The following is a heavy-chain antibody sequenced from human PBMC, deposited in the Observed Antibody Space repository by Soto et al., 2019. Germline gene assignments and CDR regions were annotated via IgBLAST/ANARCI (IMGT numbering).Heavy chain of an antibody. CDR1: GDSINNADYY. J-gene: IGHJ3*02. Sequence: QVQLQESGPGLVKPSQTLSLNCSVSGDSINNADYYCSWIRQHAGRGLEWIGYIYYSGTTYYNPSLTSRVTISMDTSKNQFSLEMSSVTAADTAVYYCARVRGHAFDIRGQGTMVTVSS. CDR3: ARVRGHAFDI. D-gene: IGHD3-10*01. CDR2: IYYSGTT. V-gene: IGHV4-31*03.